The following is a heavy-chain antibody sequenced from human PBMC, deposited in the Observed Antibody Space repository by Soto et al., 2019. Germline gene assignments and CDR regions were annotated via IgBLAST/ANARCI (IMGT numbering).Heavy chain of an antibody. CDR1: GYTFTGYY. J-gene: IGHJ6*02. Sequence: ASVKVSCKASGYTFTGYYMHWVRQAPGQGLEWMGWINPNSGGTNYAQKFQGWVTMTRDTSISTAYMELSRLRSDDTTVYYCARGDHLAAAGTDYYYYGMDVWGQGTTVTVSS. V-gene: IGHV1-2*04. CDR3: ARGDHLAAAGTDYYYYGMDV. D-gene: IGHD6-13*01. CDR2: INPNSGGT.